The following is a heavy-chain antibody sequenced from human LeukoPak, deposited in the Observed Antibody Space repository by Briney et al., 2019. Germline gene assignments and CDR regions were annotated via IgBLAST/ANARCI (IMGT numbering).Heavy chain of an antibody. J-gene: IGHJ3*02. CDR1: GGSISDSNYY. CDR2: IYYSGNI. V-gene: IGHV4-39*07. CDR3: ATRTVFREVVPGLSDGFDI. D-gene: IGHD3-10*01. Sequence: SETLSLTCGVSGGSISDSNYYRGWIRQAPGKGLEWIGTIYYSGNIHYNPSLRSRVTLSEDTSNNHFSLKLTSVTAADTAIYYCATRTVFREVVPGLSDGFDIWGQGTMVTISS.